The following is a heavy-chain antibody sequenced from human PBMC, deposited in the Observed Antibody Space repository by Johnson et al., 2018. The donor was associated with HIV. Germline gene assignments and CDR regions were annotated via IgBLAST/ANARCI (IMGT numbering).Heavy chain of an antibody. Sequence: VQLVESGGGLVQPGGSLRLSCAASGFTFSSYDMHWVRQATGKGLEWVSAIGTAGDTYYPGSVKGRFTISRENAKNSLYLQMNSLRAEDTAVYYCARERDDSSGYYYHDAFDIWGQGTMVTVSS. CDR2: IGTAGDT. J-gene: IGHJ3*02. V-gene: IGHV3-13*01. CDR1: GFTFSSYD. D-gene: IGHD3-22*01. CDR3: ARERDDSSGYYYHDAFDI.